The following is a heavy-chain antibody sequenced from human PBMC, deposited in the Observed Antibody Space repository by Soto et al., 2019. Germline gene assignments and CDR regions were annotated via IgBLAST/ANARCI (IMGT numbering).Heavy chain of an antibody. Sequence: QVQLQESGPGLVKPSETLSLTCTVSGGSISSYQWSWLRQAPGRGLEWIGYISYSGSITYNPSLKSRVTISLDTSKNQFSLRLSSVTASDTAVYYCARKFSAFDYWGQGTLVTVSS. CDR1: GGSISSYQ. CDR2: ISYSGSI. CDR3: ARKFSAFDY. V-gene: IGHV4-59*01. J-gene: IGHJ4*02. D-gene: IGHD1-26*01.